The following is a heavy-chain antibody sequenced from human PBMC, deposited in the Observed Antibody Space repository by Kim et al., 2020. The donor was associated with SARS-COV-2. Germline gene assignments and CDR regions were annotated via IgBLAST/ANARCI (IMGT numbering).Heavy chain of an antibody. CDR1: GFTFSSYA. V-gene: IGHV3-23*01. CDR2: ISGSGGST. CDR3: AKDLSRITGTTLQDYYYYYGMDV. J-gene: IGHJ6*02. Sequence: GGSLRLSCAASGFTFSSYAMSWVRQAPGKGLEWVSAISGSGGSTYYADSVKGRFTISRDNSKNTLYLQMNSLRAEDTAVYYCAKDLSRITGTTLQDYYYYYGMDVWGQGTTVTVSS. D-gene: IGHD1-7*01.